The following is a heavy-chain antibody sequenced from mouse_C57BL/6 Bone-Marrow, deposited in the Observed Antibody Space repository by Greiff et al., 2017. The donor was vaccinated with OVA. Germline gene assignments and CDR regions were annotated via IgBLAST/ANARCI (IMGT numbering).Heavy chain of an antibody. CDR3: ARNYYGSTLYYFDY. J-gene: IGHJ2*01. CDR2: IWTGGGT. D-gene: IGHD1-1*01. CDR1: GFSLTSYA. V-gene: IGHV2-9-1*01. Sequence: VQLVESGPGLVAPSQSLSITCTVSGFSLTSYAISWVRQPPGKGLEWLGVIWTGGGTNYNSALKSRLSISKDNSKSQVFLKMNSLQTDDTARYYCARNYYGSTLYYFDYWGQGTTLTVSS.